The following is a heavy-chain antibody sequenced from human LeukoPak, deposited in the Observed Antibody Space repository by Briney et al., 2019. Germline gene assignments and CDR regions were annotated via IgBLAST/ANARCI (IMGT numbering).Heavy chain of an antibody. D-gene: IGHD5-24*01. CDR1: GGSISSGDYY. J-gene: IGHJ4*02. CDR2: IYYNGST. CDR3: AREGEMAFFDY. Sequence: SETLSLTCTVSGGSISSGDYYWGWNRQPPGKGLEWIGYIYYNGSTYYNPSLKSRLTISPDTSKNQFSLKLSSVTAADTAVYYCAREGEMAFFDYWGQGTLVTVSS. V-gene: IGHV4-30-4*01.